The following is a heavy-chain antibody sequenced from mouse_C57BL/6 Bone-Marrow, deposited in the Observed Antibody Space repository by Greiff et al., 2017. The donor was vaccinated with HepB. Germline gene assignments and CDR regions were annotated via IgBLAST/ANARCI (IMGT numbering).Heavy chain of an antibody. CDR2: IYPGSGNT. D-gene: IGHD2-3*01. V-gene: IGHV1-76*01. CDR1: GYTFTDYY. CDR3: ARDDGYPYWYFDV. J-gene: IGHJ1*03. Sequence: VQLQQSGAELVRPGASVKLSCKASGYTFTDYYINWVKQRPGQGLEWIARIYPGSGNTYYNEKFKGKATLTAEKSSSTAYMQLSSLTSEDSAVYFCARDDGYPYWYFDVWGTGTTVTVSS.